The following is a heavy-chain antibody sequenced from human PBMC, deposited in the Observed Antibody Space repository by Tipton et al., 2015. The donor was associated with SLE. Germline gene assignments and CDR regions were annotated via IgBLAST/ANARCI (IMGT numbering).Heavy chain of an antibody. J-gene: IGHJ4*02. V-gene: IGHV4-31*11. D-gene: IGHD5-12*01. CDR2: MYNSGSP. CDR1: GGSISSGGYY. CDR3: ARGGVGGYDYFDY. Sequence: LRLSCAVSGGSISSGGYYWSWIRQHPGKGLEWIGHMYNSGSPDYNPSLKSRVTISGDTSKNQFFLKMSSVTAADTAIYYCARGGVGGYDYFDYWGQGTLVTVSS.